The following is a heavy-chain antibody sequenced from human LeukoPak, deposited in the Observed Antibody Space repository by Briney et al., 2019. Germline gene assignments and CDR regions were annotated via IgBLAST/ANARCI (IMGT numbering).Heavy chain of an antibody. V-gene: IGHV4-34*01. CDR3: ARGFSFRISYDSSGSYFDY. D-gene: IGHD3-22*01. Sequence: PSETLSLTCAVYGGSFSDYYWSWIRQPPGKGLEWIGEINHSGSTNYNPSLKSRVTISVDTSKNQFSLKLSSVTAADTAVYYCARGFSFRISYDSSGSYFDYWGQGTLVTVSS. CDR2: INHSGST. J-gene: IGHJ4*02. CDR1: GGSFSDYY.